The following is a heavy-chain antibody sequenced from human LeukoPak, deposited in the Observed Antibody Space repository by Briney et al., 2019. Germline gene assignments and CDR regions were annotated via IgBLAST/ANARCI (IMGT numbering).Heavy chain of an antibody. V-gene: IGHV4-39*07. J-gene: IGHJ4*02. D-gene: IGHD7-27*01. CDR3: VRDNGNWDIDY. CDR2: IDSSGNT. CDR1: GGSISSSNYY. Sequence: SETLSLTCTVSGGSISSSNYYWGWVRQPPGKGLEWIGSIDSSGNTYYDSSLKSRVTVSRDTSKNLFSLRLSSVTAADTALYYCVRDNGNWDIDYWGQGTLVTVSS.